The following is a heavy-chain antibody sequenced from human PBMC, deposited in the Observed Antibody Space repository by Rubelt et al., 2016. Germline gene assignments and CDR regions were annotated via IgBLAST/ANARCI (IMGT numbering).Heavy chain of an antibody. V-gene: IGHV1-8*01. Sequence: QVQLVQSGAEVKKPGASVKVSCKASGYTFTSYDINWVRQATGQGLEWMGWMNPNSGNTGVARQFQGRVTITADKSTSTAYMELSSLRSEDTAVYYCARGAREINDYWGQGTLVTVSS. D-gene: IGHD5-24*01. CDR2: MNPNSGNT. CDR3: ARGAREINDY. CDR1: GYTFTSYD. J-gene: IGHJ4*02.